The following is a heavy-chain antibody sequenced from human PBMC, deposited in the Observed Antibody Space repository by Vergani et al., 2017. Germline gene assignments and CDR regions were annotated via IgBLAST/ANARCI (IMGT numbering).Heavy chain of an antibody. CDR2: IYSGGSST. CDR3: ARGGSPRYYDFWSGPAAFDI. J-gene: IGHJ3*02. V-gene: IGHV3-23*03. D-gene: IGHD3-3*01. Sequence: EVQLLESGGGLVQPGGSLRLSCAASGFTFSCYAMSWVRQAPGKGLEWVSVIYSGGSSTYYADSVKGRFTISRDNSKNTLYLQMNSLRAEDTAVYYCARGGSPRYYDFWSGPAAFDIWGQGTMVTVSS. CDR1: GFTFSCYA.